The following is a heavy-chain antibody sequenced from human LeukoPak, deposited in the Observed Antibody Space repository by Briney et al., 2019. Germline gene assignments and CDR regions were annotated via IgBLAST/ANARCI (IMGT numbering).Heavy chain of an antibody. CDR3: ARDAGYSSRQLDY. D-gene: IGHD6-13*01. V-gene: IGHV4-39*07. J-gene: IGHJ4*02. Sequence: PSETLSLTCTVSGGSISSSSYYWAWIRQPPGKGLEWIGSIFYTGSIYYSSSLKSRVTISVDTSKNQFSLKLNSVTAADTAVYSCARDAGYSSRQLDYWGQRTLVTVSS. CDR2: IFYTGSI. CDR1: GGSISSSSYY.